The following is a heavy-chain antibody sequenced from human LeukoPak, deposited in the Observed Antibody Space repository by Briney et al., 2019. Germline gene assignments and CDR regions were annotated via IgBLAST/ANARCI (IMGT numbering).Heavy chain of an antibody. D-gene: IGHD1-26*01. J-gene: IGHJ4*02. Sequence: GGSLRLSCAASGFTFSSYVMTWVRQAPGKGLEWVSTIGNSGDTTYYADSVRGRFTISRDNSKNTLYLQMSYLRIEDTALYYCATDPWGLLPCWGQGTLVTVSA. V-gene: IGHV3-23*01. CDR2: IGNSGDTT. CDR3: ATDPWGLLPC. CDR1: GFTFSSYV.